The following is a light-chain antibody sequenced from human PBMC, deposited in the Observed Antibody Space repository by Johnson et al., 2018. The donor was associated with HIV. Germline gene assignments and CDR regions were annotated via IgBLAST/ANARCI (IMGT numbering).Light chain of an antibody. CDR2: ENN. V-gene: IGLV1-51*02. Sequence: QSVLTQSPSVSVAPGQKVTISCSGSSSNIGNNYVSWYQHLPGTAPKLLIYENNKRPSGIPGRFSGSKSGTSATLGITGLQTGDEADYYCGTWDSSLSADVFGPGTKVTVL. CDR3: GTWDSSLSADV. CDR1: SSNIGNNY. J-gene: IGLJ1*01.